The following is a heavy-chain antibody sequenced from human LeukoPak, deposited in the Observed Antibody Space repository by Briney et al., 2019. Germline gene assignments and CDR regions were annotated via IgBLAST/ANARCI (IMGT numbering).Heavy chain of an antibody. CDR2: IYYSGST. CDR3: ARLGYCSSTSCFNWFDP. V-gene: IGHV4-39*01. Sequence: PSETLSLTCTVSGGSISSSSYYWGGIRQPPGKGLEWIGSIYYSGSTYYNPSLKSRVTIFVDTSKNQFSLKLSSVTAADTAVYYCARLGYCSSTSCFNWFDPWGQGTLVTVSS. J-gene: IGHJ5*02. D-gene: IGHD2-2*01. CDR1: GGSISSSSYY.